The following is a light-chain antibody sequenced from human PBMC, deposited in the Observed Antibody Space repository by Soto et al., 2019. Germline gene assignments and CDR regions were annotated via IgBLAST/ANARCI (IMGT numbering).Light chain of an antibody. V-gene: IGKV3-15*01. J-gene: IGKJ5*01. CDR3: QQYNNWPPIT. CDR2: GAS. CDR1: ESVGSN. Sequence: EIVMTQSPATLSVSPGERAPLSCRASESVGSNLAWYQQKPGQAPRLLIYGASTRATGIPARFSGSGSGTEFTLTIRSLQSEDFAVYYCQQYNNWPPITFGQGTRREIK.